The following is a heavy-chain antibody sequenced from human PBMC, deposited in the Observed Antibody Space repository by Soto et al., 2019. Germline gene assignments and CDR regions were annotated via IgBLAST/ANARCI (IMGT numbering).Heavy chain of an antibody. CDR1: GYTFNSYG. D-gene: IGHD3-3*01. CDR2: ISAYNGDT. CDR3: ARDTMIAISGGVMGKFDY. V-gene: IGHV1-18*01. Sequence: SVKVSCKTSGYTFNSYGISWLRQAPGQGPEWKGCISAYNGDTNYARQFHGRLTMTTDTSTNTAYMDLRSLMSEDTAVYHCARDTMIAISGGVMGKFDYWGQGTLVTVS. J-gene: IGHJ4*02.